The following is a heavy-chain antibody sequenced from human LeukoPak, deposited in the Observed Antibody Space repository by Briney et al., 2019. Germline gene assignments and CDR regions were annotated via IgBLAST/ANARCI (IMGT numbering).Heavy chain of an antibody. J-gene: IGHJ5*02. Sequence: PSETLSLTCTVSGGSISSSSYYRGWIRQPPGKGREWIGSIYYSGSTYYNPSLKSRVTISVDTSKNQFSLKLSSVTAADTAVYYCARQESVRYFDWFPQGAWFDPWGQGTLVTVSS. D-gene: IGHD3-9*01. CDR2: IYYSGST. V-gene: IGHV4-39*01. CDR1: GGSISSSSYY. CDR3: ARQESVRYFDWFPQGAWFDP.